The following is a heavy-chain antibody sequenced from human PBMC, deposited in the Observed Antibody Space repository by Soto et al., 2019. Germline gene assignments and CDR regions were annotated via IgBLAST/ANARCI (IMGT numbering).Heavy chain of an antibody. CDR3: VRYVSGSNARWFGP. Sequence: RSLTCAVSGYSISSANCWCWIRRPPGKGLEWIGYMHYSGSTHYSPSLRSRVTLSADTSKNQFSLTLSSVTAVDTAVYYCVRYVSGSNARWFGPWGQGTLVTVSS. V-gene: IGHV4-28*01. J-gene: IGHJ5*02. CDR2: MHYSGST. D-gene: IGHD3-16*01. CDR1: GYSISSANC.